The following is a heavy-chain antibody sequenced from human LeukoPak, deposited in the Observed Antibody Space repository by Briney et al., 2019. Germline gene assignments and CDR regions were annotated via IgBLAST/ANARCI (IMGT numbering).Heavy chain of an antibody. CDR2: ISAYNGNT. CDR3: ARDQYFDWLLYNWFDP. Sequence: GASVKVSCKASGYTFTSYSISWVRQAPGQGLEWMGWISAYNGNTNYAQKLQGRVTMTTDTSTSTAYMELRSLRSDDTAVYYCARDQYFDWLLYNWFDPWGQGTLVTVSS. J-gene: IGHJ5*02. D-gene: IGHD3-9*01. V-gene: IGHV1-18*04. CDR1: GYTFTSYS.